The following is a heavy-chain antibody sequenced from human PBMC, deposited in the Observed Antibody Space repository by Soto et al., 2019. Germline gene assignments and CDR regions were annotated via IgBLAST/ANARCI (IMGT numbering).Heavy chain of an antibody. V-gene: IGHV4-39*01. CDR1: GGSISSNNYH. CDR2: IYYSGST. D-gene: IGHD3-10*01. Sequence: QLQLQESGPGLVKPSETLSLTCTVSGGSISSNNYHWGWIRQPPGKGLEWIGSIYYSGSTYYNPSLRSRVTISVDTSKNQFSLKLSSVTAADTAVFYCANYGTQTGGMDVWGQGTTVTVSS. J-gene: IGHJ6*02. CDR3: ANYGTQTGGMDV.